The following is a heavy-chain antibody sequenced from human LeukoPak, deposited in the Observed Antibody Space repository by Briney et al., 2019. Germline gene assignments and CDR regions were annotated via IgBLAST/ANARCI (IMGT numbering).Heavy chain of an antibody. Sequence: PSETLSLTCTVSGGSISSYYWSWIRQPPGKGLEWIGYIYYSGSTNYNPSLKSRVTISVDTSKNQFSLKLSSVTAADTAVYYCARDSGYYDFWSGYPGGWFDPWGQGTLVTVSS. J-gene: IGHJ5*02. CDR1: GGSISSYY. V-gene: IGHV4-59*01. CDR2: IYYSGST. D-gene: IGHD3-3*01. CDR3: ARDSGYYDFWSGYPGGWFDP.